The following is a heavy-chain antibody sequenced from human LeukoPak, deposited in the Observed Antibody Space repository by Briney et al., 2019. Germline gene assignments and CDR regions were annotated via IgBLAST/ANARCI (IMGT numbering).Heavy chain of an antibody. J-gene: IGHJ3*02. CDR3: ARDPSKLGLNDAFDI. V-gene: IGHV1-69*13. CDR2: IIPIFGTA. D-gene: IGHD1-7*01. CDR1: GGTFSSYA. Sequence: ASVKVSCKASGGTFSSYAISWVRQAPGQGLEWMGGIIPIFGTANYAQKFQGRVTITADESTSTAYMELSSLRSEDTAVYYCARDPSKLGLNDAFDIWAQGTMVTVSS.